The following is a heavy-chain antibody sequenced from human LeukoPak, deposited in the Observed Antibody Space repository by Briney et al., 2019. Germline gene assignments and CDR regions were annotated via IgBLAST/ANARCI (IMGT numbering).Heavy chain of an antibody. CDR2: IKHDESER. J-gene: IGHJ4*02. CDR1: GFTFTNFW. V-gene: IGHV3-7*01. Sequence: GGPLRLSCVASGFTFTNFWMSWVRQAPGKGRGWVANIKHDESERYYVDSVKGRFTISRDNAKNSLYLQMNSLRAEDTAVYYCVRKNGLDSWGQGTLVTVSS. CDR3: VRKNGLDS.